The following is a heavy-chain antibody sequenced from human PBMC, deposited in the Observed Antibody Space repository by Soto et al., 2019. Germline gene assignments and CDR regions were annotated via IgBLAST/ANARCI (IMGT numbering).Heavy chain of an antibody. V-gene: IGHV1-18*01. J-gene: IGHJ4*02. CDR3: ARDPPPPDY. CDR2: ISAYNGNT. Sequence: QVQLVQSGAEVKKPGASVKVSCKASGYTFASYAISWMRQAPGQGLEWMGWISAYNGNTNYAQKLQGRVTMTTATSTSTAYLELRSLRSDATAVYYCARDPPPPDYWGQGTLVTVSS. CDR1: GYTFASYA.